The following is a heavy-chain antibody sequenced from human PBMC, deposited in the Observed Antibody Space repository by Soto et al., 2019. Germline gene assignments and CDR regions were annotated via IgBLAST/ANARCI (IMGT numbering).Heavy chain of an antibody. J-gene: IGHJ3*02. CDR3: ARERRVVVVAADAFDI. Sequence: VQLVQSGAEVKKPGSTVKVSCKASGGTFSSYAISWVRQAPGQGLEWTGGIIPIFGTANYAQKLQGRVTITADESTSTAYRELSSLRSEDTAVYYCARERRVVVVAADAFDIWGQGTMVTVSS. CDR1: GGTFSSYA. V-gene: IGHV1-69*01. CDR2: IIPIFGTA. D-gene: IGHD2-15*01.